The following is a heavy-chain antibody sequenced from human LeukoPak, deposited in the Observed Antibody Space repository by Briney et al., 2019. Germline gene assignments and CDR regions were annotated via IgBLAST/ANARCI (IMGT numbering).Heavy chain of an antibody. CDR2: IYSSGGT. CDR1: GGSISSYY. J-gene: IGHJ4*02. CDR3: ARVDSQGGTTLVSY. V-gene: IGHV4-59*12. D-gene: IGHD3-22*01. Sequence: SGTLCLSCAVSGGSISSYYWRWIRQTPGKGLEWIGYIYSSGGTNYYTTLKSRVTISVDTYKNQFSLELSSVTAADTAVYYCARVDSQGGTTLVSYWGQGTLVTVSS.